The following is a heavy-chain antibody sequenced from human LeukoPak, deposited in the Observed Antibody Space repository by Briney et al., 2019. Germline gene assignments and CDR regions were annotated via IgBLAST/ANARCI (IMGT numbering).Heavy chain of an antibody. J-gene: IGHJ6*02. CDR2: ISSSSSYI. D-gene: IGHD6-19*01. CDR1: GFIFSSYS. CDR3: ARLSGIAVAGTRVYGMDV. Sequence: PGGSLRLPRAASGFIFSSYSMNWVRQAPGKGLEWVSSISSSSSYIYYADSVKGRFTISRDNAKNSLYLQMNSLRAEDTAVYYCARLSGIAVAGTRVYGMDVWGQGTTVTVSS. V-gene: IGHV3-21*01.